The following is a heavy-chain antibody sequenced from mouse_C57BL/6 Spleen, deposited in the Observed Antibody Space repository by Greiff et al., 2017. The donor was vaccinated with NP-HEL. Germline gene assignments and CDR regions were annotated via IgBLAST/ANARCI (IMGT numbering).Heavy chain of an antibody. Sequence: QVQLQQPGAELVRPGSSVKLSCKASGYTFTSYWMDWVKQRPGQGLEWIGNIYPSDSETHYNQKFKDKATLAVDKSSSTAYMQLSSLTSEDSAVYYCARGNYDYDVNWYFDVWGTGTTVTVSS. V-gene: IGHV1-61*01. CDR3: ARGNYDYDVNWYFDV. J-gene: IGHJ1*03. CDR2: IYPSDSET. D-gene: IGHD2-4*01. CDR1: GYTFTSYW.